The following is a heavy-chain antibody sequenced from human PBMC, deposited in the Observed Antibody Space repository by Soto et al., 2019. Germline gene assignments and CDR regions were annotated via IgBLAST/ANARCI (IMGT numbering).Heavy chain of an antibody. J-gene: IGHJ6*03. CDR2: ISSSSSTI. CDR3: ASGCSGGSCYLYYYYYYMDV. CDR1: GFTFSSYS. Sequence: GGSLRLSCAASGFTFSSYSMNWVRQAPGKGLEWVSYISSSSSTIYYADSVKGRFTISRDNAKNSLYLQMNSLRAEDTAVYYCASGCSGGSCYLYYYYYYMDVWGKGTTVTVSS. D-gene: IGHD2-15*01. V-gene: IGHV3-48*01.